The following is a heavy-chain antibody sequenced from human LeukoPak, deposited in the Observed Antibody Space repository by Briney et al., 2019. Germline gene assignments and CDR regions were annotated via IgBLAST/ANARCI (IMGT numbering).Heavy chain of an antibody. CDR2: VYTDGRT. J-gene: IGHJ6*03. CDR3: VRGGAYDKSHFHFYQFMDV. D-gene: IGHD2/OR15-2a*01. V-gene: IGHV4-4*07. CDR1: GDSMSGYY. Sequence: PSETLSLTCSVSGDSMSGYYWVWVRQPAGKGLEWLGRVYTDGRTSIYPSLQSRVTFLVDMSKHQFSLSLKAVTAADTAVYYCVRGGAYDKSHFHFYQFMDVWGKGTTVTVSS.